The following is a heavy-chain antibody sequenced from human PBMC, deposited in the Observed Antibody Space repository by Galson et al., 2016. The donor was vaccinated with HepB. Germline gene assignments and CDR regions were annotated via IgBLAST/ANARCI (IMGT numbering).Heavy chain of an antibody. CDR1: GLTVSGDY. Sequence: SLRLSCAVSGLTVSGDYMSWVRQAPGKGLEWVSVLYRDGSTYYADSVEGRFTISRDSSQNTLYLQMNSLRTEDTAVYFCARKSMAGPRSYFDYWGQGTLVTVSS. J-gene: IGHJ4*02. CDR2: LYRDGST. CDR3: ARKSMAGPRSYFDY. D-gene: IGHD6-19*01. V-gene: IGHV3-53*05.